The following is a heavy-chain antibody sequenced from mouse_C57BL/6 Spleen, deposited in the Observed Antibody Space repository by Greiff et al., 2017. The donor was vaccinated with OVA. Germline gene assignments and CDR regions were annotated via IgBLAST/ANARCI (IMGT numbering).Heavy chain of an antibody. CDR2: ISSGSSTI. V-gene: IGHV5-17*01. J-gene: IGHJ2*01. D-gene: IGHD2-5*01. CDR1: GFTFSDYG. CDR3: ARSDDSNYYFDY. Sequence: EVKLMESGGGLVKPGGSLKLSCAASGFTFSDYGMHWVRQAPEKGLEWVAYISSGSSTIYYADTVKGRFTISRDNAKNTLFLQMTSLRAEDTAMYYCARSDDSNYYFDYWGQGTTLTVSS.